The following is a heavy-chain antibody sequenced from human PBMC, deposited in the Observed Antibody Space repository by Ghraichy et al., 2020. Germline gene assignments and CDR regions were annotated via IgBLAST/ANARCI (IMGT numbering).Heavy chain of an antibody. V-gene: IGHV3-11*06. D-gene: IGHD3-16*01. CDR3: ARGPGGINYAD. Sequence: LEWVSYISSSSSYTNYADSVKGRFTISRDNAKNSLYLQMNSLRAEDTAVYYCARGPGGINYADWGQGTLFSFSS. CDR2: ISSSSSYT. J-gene: IGHJ4*02.